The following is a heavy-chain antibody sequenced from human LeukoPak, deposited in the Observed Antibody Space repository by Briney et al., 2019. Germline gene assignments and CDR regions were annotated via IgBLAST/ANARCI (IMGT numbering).Heavy chain of an antibody. V-gene: IGHV3-74*01. D-gene: IGHD3-3*01. J-gene: IGHJ6*02. CDR2: INTDGSGT. CDR3: ARDYDFAGMDV. Sequence: GGSLRLSCAASGFTFSSYWMHWVRQAPGKGLVWISRINTDGSGTYYADSLKDRFTISRDNAKSTLYLQMNSLRADDTAVYYCARDYDFAGMDVWGQGTTVTVSS. CDR1: GFTFSSYW.